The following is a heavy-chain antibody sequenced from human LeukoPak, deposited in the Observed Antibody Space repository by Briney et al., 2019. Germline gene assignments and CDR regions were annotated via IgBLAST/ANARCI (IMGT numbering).Heavy chain of an antibody. CDR1: GGSISSSSFY. CDR3: ARTIAVAGTGFDY. D-gene: IGHD6-19*01. J-gene: IGHJ4*02. Sequence: PSETLSLTCTVSGGSISSSSFYWGWIRQPPGKGLEWIGSIYYSGSTYYNPSLKSRVTMSVDTSKTQFSLRLSSVTATDTAVYYCARTIAVAGTGFDYWGQGTLVTVSS. V-gene: IGHV4-39*01. CDR2: IYYSGST.